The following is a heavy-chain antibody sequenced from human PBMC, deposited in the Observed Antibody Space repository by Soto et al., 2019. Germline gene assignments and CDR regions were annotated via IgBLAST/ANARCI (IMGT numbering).Heavy chain of an antibody. CDR3: ARVSTDGYYGMDV. Sequence: SLTCTVSGGSISSGDYYWSWIRQPPGKGLEWIGYIYYSGSTYYNPSLKSRVTISVDTSKNQFSLKLSSVTAADTAVYYCARVSTDGYYGMDVWGQGTTVTVSS. V-gene: IGHV4-30-4*01. CDR2: IYYSGST. J-gene: IGHJ6*02. CDR1: GGSISSGDYY.